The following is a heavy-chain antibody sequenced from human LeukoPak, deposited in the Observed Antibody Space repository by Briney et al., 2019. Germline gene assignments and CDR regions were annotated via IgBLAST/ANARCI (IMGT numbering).Heavy chain of an antibody. J-gene: IGHJ4*02. Sequence: GGFLRPSCKPLGFSFGDYAGSGFRQPPGKGREWVGYFSSKAFGATPQYAPSVEGRFTISSYDSKSIAHLQMNSLKTEDTSVYYCTRNTVTVHFDCWGQGTPVTVSS. CDR1: GFSFGDYA. CDR2: FSSKAFGATP. V-gene: IGHV3-49*03. D-gene: IGHD4-17*01. CDR3: TRNTVTVHFDC.